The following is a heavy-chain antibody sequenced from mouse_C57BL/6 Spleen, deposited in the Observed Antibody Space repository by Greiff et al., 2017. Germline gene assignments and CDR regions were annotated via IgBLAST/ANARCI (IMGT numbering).Heavy chain of an antibody. CDR2: ISSGSGTI. D-gene: IGHD1-1*01. V-gene: IGHV5-17*01. J-gene: IGHJ2*01. CDR3: ARETTVVRDFGY. Sequence: DVMLVESGGGLVKPGGSLKLSCAASGFTFSDSGMHWVRQAPEKGLEWVAYISSGSGTIYYADTVKGRFTISRDNAKNTLFLQMTSLRSEDTAMYYCARETTVVRDFGYWGQGTTLTVSS. CDR1: GFTFSDSG.